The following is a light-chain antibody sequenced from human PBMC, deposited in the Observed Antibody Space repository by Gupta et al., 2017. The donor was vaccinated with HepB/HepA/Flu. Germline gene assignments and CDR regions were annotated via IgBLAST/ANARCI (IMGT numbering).Light chain of an antibody. CDR2: GAS. CDR3: QQYKDWPPDT. V-gene: IGKV3-15*01. Sequence: MPPFPATLAVSPGERATLSCRASQSISSNLAWYQQKPGQAPRLLIYGASITAAGRPGRCSGSGAGTEFTLTISSRQAEDVAIEYCQQYKDWPPDTFGQGTKMEIK. CDR1: QSISSN. J-gene: IGKJ2*01.